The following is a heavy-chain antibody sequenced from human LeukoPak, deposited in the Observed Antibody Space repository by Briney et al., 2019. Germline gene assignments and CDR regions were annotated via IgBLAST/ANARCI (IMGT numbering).Heavy chain of an antibody. Sequence: SETLSLTCTVSGGSISSYYWSWIRQPPGKGLEWIGYIYYSGSTNYNPSLKSRVTISVDTSKNQFSLKPSSVTAADTAVYYCARAEERGLPQFWGQGTLVNVSS. J-gene: IGHJ4*02. CDR1: GGSISSYY. CDR2: IYYSGST. CDR3: ARAEERGLPQF. D-gene: IGHD2-21*01. V-gene: IGHV4-59*08.